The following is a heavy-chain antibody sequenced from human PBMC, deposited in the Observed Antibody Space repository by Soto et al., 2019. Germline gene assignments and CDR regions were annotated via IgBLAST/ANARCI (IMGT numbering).Heavy chain of an antibody. CDR3: ARHWADYGDYFYY. CDR2: IYYSGST. J-gene: IGHJ4*02. Sequence: SETLSLTCTVSGGSISSSSYYWGWIRQPPGKGLEWIGSIYYSGSTYYNPSLKSRVTISVDTSKNQFSLKLSSVTAADTAVYYCARHWADYGDYFYYWGQGTLVTVSS. D-gene: IGHD4-17*01. CDR1: GGSISSSSYY. V-gene: IGHV4-39*01.